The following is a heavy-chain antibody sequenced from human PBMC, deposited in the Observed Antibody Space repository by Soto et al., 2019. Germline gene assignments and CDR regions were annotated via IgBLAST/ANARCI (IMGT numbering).Heavy chain of an antibody. D-gene: IGHD3-3*01. J-gene: IGHJ5*02. Sequence: ASETLSLTCTVSGGSISTSSYSWGWIRRPPGKGLEWIGSIYYSGSTYYNPSLTSRVTMSVDTSKSRFSLKLSSVTAADTAVYYCARHSIFGVVMTWFDPWGQGTLVTVS. CDR2: IYYSGST. CDR3: ARHSIFGVVMTWFDP. V-gene: IGHV4-39*01. CDR1: GGSISTSSYS.